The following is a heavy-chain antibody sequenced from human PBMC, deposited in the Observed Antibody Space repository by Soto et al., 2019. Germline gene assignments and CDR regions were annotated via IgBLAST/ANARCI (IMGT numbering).Heavy chain of an antibody. V-gene: IGHV3-48*02. CDR1: GFTFSSYS. Sequence: GGSLRLSCAASGFTFSSYSMNWVRQAPGKGLEWVSYFSSSSITIYYADSVKGRFTISRDNAKNSLYLQMNSLRDEDTAVYYCARPEYSSSSYGMDVWGQGTTVTVSS. D-gene: IGHD6-6*01. CDR3: ARPEYSSSSYGMDV. J-gene: IGHJ6*02. CDR2: FSSSSITI.